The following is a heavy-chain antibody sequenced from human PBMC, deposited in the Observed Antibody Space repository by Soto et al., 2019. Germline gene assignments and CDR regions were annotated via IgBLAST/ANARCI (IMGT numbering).Heavy chain of an antibody. D-gene: IGHD1-26*01. CDR2: INHSGST. CDR1: GGSFSGYY. J-gene: IGHJ4*02. Sequence: SETLSLTCAVYGGSFSGYYWSWIRQPPGKGLEWIGEINHSGSTNYNPSLKSRITINPDTSKNQFSLQLNSVTPDDTAVYYCVRLVGGAADYWGQGTLVTVSS. CDR3: VRLVGGAADY. V-gene: IGHV4-34*01.